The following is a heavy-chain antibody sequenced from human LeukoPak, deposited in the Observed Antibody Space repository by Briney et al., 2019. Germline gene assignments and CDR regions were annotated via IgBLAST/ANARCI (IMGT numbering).Heavy chain of an antibody. CDR2: INTNGGST. V-gene: IGHV3-23*01. J-gene: IGHJ4*02. Sequence: PGGSLRLSCAASGFTFSSYWMSWVRQAPGKGLEWVSAINTNGGSTYYADSVKGRFTISRDNSKNTLYLQMNSLRAEDTALYYCAKPAKTDYADYWGQGTLVTVSS. CDR1: GFTFSSYW. CDR3: AKPAKTDYADY. D-gene: IGHD1-14*01.